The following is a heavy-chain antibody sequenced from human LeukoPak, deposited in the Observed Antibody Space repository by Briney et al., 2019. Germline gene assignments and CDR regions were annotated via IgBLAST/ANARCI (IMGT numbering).Heavy chain of an antibody. V-gene: IGHV3-74*01. CDR3: ARELVVREGDYFDN. D-gene: IGHD2-2*01. CDR1: GFTFSSYW. J-gene: IGHJ4*02. CDR2: INGDGSST. Sequence: PGGSLRLSCAASGFTFSSYWMHWVRQAPGKGLVWVARINGDGSSTRYADSVRGRFTISRDNAKNTLYLQMNSLRAEDTAVYSCARELVVREGDYFDNWGQGTLVTVSS.